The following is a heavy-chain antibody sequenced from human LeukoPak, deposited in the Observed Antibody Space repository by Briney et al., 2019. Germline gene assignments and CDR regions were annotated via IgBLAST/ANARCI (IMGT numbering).Heavy chain of an antibody. CDR2: ISGSGGST. D-gene: IGHD2-2*01. J-gene: IGHJ6*03. CDR1: GFTFSSYA. V-gene: IGHV3-23*01. CDR3: AKPSSTSGHYYYYMDV. Sequence: GGSLRLSCAASGFTFSSYAMSWVRQAPGKGLDWVSAISGSGGSTYYADSVKGRFTISRDNSKNTLYLQMNSLRAEDKAVYYCAKPSSTSGHYYYYMDVWGKGTTVTVSS.